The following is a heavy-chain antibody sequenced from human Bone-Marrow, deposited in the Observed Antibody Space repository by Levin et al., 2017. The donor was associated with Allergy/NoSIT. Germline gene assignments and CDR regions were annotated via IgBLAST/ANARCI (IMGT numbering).Heavy chain of an antibody. CDR1: GFTFSSYE. D-gene: IGHD2-2*01. V-gene: IGHV3-48*03. J-gene: IGHJ6*02. Sequence: GGSLRLSCAASGFTFSSYEMNWVRQAPGKGLEWVSYISSSGSTIYYADSVKGRFTISRDNAKNSLYLQMNSLRAEDTAVYYCARVLTAEEYQLLKNYGMDVWGQGTTVTVSS. CDR3: ARVLTAEEYQLLKNYGMDV. CDR2: ISSSGSTI.